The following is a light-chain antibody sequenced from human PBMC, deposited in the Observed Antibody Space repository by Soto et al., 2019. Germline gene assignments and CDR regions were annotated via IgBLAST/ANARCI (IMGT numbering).Light chain of an antibody. J-gene: IGKJ1*01. CDR1: QSVLYSSNNKNY. CDR3: QQYYTSPWT. V-gene: IGKV4-1*01. CDR2: WAS. Sequence: DIVMTQSPDSLAVSLGERATLNCKSGQSVLYSSNNKNYLAWYQQKPGQPPKLLIYWASTRESGVPDRFSGSGSGTDFTLTISSLQAEDVAVYYCQQYYTSPWTFGQGTKVEIK.